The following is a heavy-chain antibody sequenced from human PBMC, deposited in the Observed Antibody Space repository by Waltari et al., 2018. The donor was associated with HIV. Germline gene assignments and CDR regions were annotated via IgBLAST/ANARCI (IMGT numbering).Heavy chain of an antibody. CDR3: AKDPGMDV. J-gene: IGHJ6*02. CDR1: GFTFSRST. Sequence: EVQLLESGGGLVQPGGSLRLSCAASGFTFSRSTMNWVRQGAGKGLEWVSGISGSGGSTYYADSVKGRLTISRDNSKSTVYLQMNSLRAEDTAIYYCAKDPGMDVWGQGTTVTVSS. CDR2: ISGSGGST. V-gene: IGHV3-23*01.